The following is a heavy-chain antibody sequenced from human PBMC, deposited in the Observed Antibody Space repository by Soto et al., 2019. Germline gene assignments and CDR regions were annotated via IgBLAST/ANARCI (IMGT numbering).Heavy chain of an antibody. CDR2: ISAYNGNT. CDR3: ASCDAGSTSCYAPHDAFDI. V-gene: IGHV1-18*01. D-gene: IGHD2-2*01. J-gene: IGHJ3*02. Sequence: ASVKVSCKASGYTFTSYGISWVRQAPGQGLEWMGWISAYNGNTNYVQKLQGRVTMTTDTSTSTAYMELRSLRSDDTAVYYCASCDAGSTSCYAPHDAFDIWGQGTMVTVSS. CDR1: GYTFTSYG.